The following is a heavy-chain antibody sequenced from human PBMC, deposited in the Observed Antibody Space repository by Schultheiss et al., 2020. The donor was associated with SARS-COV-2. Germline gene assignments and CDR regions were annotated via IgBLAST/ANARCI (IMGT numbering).Heavy chain of an antibody. CDR1: GGSFSGYY. V-gene: IGHV4-34*01. J-gene: IGHJ5*02. CDR2: INHSGTT. CDR3: ARGQYSSNWYGSRPFDP. Sequence: SETLSLTCAVYGGSFSGYYWSWIRQPPGKGLEWIGEINHSGTTNYNPSLKSRVTISVDTSKNQLSLKLSSVTAADTAVYYCARGQYSSNWYGSRPFDPWGQGTLVTVSS. D-gene: IGHD6-13*01.